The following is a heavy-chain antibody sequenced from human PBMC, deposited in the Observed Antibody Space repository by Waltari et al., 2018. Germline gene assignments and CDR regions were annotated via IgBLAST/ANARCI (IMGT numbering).Heavy chain of an antibody. Sequence: QLQLQESGPGLVKPSETLSLTCTVSGGSISSSSYYWGWIRQPPGKGLEWIGSIYYSGSTYYTPSLKSRVPISVDTSKNQFSLKLSSVTAADTAVYYCARHRTVTTFFDYWGQGTLVTVSS. CDR1: GGSISSSSYY. D-gene: IGHD4-17*01. V-gene: IGHV4-39*01. CDR3: ARHRTVTTFFDY. CDR2: IYYSGST. J-gene: IGHJ4*02.